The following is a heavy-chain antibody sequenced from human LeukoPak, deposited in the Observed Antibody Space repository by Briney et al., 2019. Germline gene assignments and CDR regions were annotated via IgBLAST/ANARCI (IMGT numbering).Heavy chain of an antibody. CDR2: IYPGDSDT. Sequence: GESLQISCKGSGYSFTSYWIGWVRQMPGKGLEWMGIIYPGDSDTRYSPSFQGQVTISADKSISTAYLQWSSLKASDTAMYYCARRAIFSITMIVGVAFDIWGQGTMVTVSS. CDR3: ARRAIFSITMIVGVAFDI. V-gene: IGHV5-51*01. J-gene: IGHJ3*02. D-gene: IGHD3-22*01. CDR1: GYSFTSYW.